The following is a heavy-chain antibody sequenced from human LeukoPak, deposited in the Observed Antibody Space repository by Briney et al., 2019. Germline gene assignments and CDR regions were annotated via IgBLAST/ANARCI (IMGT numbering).Heavy chain of an antibody. CDR3: ARDSGIAVVPSYFDY. CDR1: GFTFSSYA. J-gene: IGHJ4*02. D-gene: IGHD6-19*01. V-gene: IGHV3-30-3*01. CDR2: ISYDGSNK. Sequence: GGSLRLSCAASGFTFSSYAMHWVRPAPGKGLEWVAVISYDGSNKYYADSVKGRFTISRDNSKNTLYLQMNSLRAEDTAVYYCARDSGIAVVPSYFDYWGQGTLVTVSS.